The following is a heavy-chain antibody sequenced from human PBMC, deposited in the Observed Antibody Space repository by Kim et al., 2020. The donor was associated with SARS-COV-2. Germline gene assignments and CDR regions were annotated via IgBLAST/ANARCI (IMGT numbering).Heavy chain of an antibody. CDR2: ISTSGSYI. D-gene: IGHD2-15*01. CDR1: GFSLSGYA. V-gene: IGHV3-21*01. J-gene: IGHJ6*03. Sequence: GGSLRLSCAASGFSLSGYAMVWVRQAPGKGLEWVSSISTSGSYIHYADSVRGRATISRDNAENPLFLQMNSLRVEETAVYYCATGRGLVISHFYYYMDV. CDR3: ATGRGLVISHFYYYMDV.